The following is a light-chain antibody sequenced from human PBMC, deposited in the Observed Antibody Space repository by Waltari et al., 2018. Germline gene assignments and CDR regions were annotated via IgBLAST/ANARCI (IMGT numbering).Light chain of an antibody. CDR2: EDT. J-gene: IGLJ2*01. V-gene: IGLV3-10*01. Sequence: SYELTQPPSVSVSPGQTARITCSGDALPKKYAYWYQQKSGQAPVLVIYEDTKRPSGIPARFSGSSSGTMATLTISGAQVEDEADYYCYSADSNDNLDVVFGGGTKLTVL. CDR3: YSADSNDNLDVV. CDR1: ALPKKY.